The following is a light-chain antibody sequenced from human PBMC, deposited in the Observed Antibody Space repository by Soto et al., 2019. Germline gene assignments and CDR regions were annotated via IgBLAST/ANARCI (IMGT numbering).Light chain of an antibody. J-gene: IGKJ1*01. CDR2: GAS. V-gene: IGKV3-15*01. CDR3: KQYNNWPPT. Sequence: IVMTQSPATLSVAPWGRATLSCRASQRISDTLALYQQKPGQAPRLLIHGASTRATGFPARFSGSGSGTDFTLAISSLQSEDFAVYSCKQYNNWPPTFGEGTKVDI. CDR1: QRISDT.